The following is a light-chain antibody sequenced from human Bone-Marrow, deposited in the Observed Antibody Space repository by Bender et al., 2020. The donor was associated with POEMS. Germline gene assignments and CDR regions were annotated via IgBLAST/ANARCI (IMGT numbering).Light chain of an antibody. CDR1: KIGSKS. Sequence: SYVLTQPPSVSVAPGQTARITCGGNKIGSKSVHWLQQKPGQAPVLVLYDDSDRPSGIPERFSGSKSGTSASLAITGLQSDDEAIYFCVAWDASLNGWVFGGGTKLTVL. V-gene: IGLV3-21*02. CDR3: VAWDASLNGWV. J-gene: IGLJ3*02. CDR2: DDS.